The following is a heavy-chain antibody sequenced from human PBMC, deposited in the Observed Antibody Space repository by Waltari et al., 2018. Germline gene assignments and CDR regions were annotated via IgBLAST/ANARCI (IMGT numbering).Heavy chain of an antibody. CDR2: IYYSGST. V-gene: IGHV4-59*11. CDR3: ARVPIAVTPGDWFDP. CDR1: GGSISSHY. Sequence: QVQLQESGPGLVKPSETLSLTCTVSGGSISSHYWSWIRQPPGKGLEWIGYIYYSGSTHYNPSLKSRVTISVDTSKNQFSLKLSSVTAADTAVYYCARVPIAVTPGDWFDPWGQGTLVTVSS. D-gene: IGHD6-19*01. J-gene: IGHJ5*02.